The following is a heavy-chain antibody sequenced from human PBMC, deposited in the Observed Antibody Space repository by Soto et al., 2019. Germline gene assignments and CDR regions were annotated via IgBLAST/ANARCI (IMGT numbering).Heavy chain of an antibody. CDR3: AKGTTNFMITFGGVIARPPNYFDY. CDR2: ISGSGGST. CDR1: GFTFSSYA. V-gene: IGHV3-23*01. D-gene: IGHD3-16*02. Sequence: GGSLRLSCAASGFTFSSYAMSWVRQAPGKGLEWVSAISGSGGSTYYADSVKGRFTISRDNSKNTLYLQMNSLRAEDTAVYYCAKGTTNFMITFGGVIARPPNYFDYWGQGTLVTVSS. J-gene: IGHJ4*02.